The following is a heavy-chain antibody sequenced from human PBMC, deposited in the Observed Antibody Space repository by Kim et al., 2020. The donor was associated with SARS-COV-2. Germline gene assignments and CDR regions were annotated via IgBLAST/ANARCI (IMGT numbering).Heavy chain of an antibody. J-gene: IGHJ4*02. Sequence: IYFADSVRGRFTISRDNDKNSLYLQMNSLRAEDTAVYYCARGPNYSPFDYWGQGTLVTVSS. V-gene: IGHV3-48*03. D-gene: IGHD4-4*01. CDR3: ARGPNYSPFDY. CDR2: I.